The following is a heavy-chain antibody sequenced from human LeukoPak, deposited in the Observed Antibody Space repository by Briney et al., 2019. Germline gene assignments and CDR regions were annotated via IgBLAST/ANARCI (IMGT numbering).Heavy chain of an antibody. CDR1: GFTFSAYW. J-gene: IGHJ4*02. D-gene: IGHD3-16*01. CDR2: IKQAGGEK. V-gene: IGHV3-7*01. CDR3: ARHNRGGDWDY. Sequence: GGSLRLSCAASGFTFSAYWMSWVRQAPGKGLEWVANIKQAGGEKDYVVSVKGRFTISRDNSKNSLYLQMNSLSVEDTAVYYCARHNRGGDWDYWGQGTLVTVSS.